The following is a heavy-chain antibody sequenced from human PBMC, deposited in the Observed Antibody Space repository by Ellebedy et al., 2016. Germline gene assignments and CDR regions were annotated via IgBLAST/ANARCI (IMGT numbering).Heavy chain of an antibody. CDR3: ARGIITAVGLQPNFGY. CDR1: GYTFTTYA. D-gene: IGHD6-13*01. Sequence: ASVKVSCKASGYTFTTYAMHWVRQAPGQGLEWMGWINAGNGNTKYSQKFQGRVSIIRDTSASTAYMELSSLRSEDTAVYYCARGIITAVGLQPNFGYWGQGALVTVSS. J-gene: IGHJ4*02. CDR2: INAGNGNT. V-gene: IGHV1-3*01.